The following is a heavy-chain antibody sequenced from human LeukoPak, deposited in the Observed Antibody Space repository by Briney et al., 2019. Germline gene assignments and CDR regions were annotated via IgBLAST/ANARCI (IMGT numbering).Heavy chain of an antibody. J-gene: IGHJ4*02. V-gene: IGHV4-30-4*01. CDR1: GGSISNDDNY. Sequence: SQTLSLTCTVSGGSISNDDNYWTWIRQPPGRGLEWIGFIYYSGRTKYNPSLTSRVTMSVYTSKNQFSLKLRSVTAADTAVYYCARLVVGDWFDYWGQGTQVTVSS. CDR2: IYYSGRT. D-gene: IGHD2-21*01. CDR3: ARLVVGDWFDY.